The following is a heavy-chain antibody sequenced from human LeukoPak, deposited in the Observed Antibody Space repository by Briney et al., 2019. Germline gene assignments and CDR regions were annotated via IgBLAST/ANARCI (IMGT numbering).Heavy chain of an antibody. D-gene: IGHD3-22*01. V-gene: IGHV4-34*01. CDR3: ARGRGRRRYDSSGYYSN. CDR1: GGSFSGYY. CDR2: INHSGST. Sequence: SETLSLTCAVYGGSFSGYYWSWIRQPPGQGLEWIGEINHSGSTNYNPSLKSRVTISVDTSKNQFSLKLSSVTAADTAVYYCARGRGRRRYDSSGYYSNWGQGTLVTVSS. J-gene: IGHJ4*02.